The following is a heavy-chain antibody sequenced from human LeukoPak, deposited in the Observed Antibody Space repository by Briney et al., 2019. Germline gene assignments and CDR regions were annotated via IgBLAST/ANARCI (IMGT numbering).Heavy chain of an antibody. D-gene: IGHD4-23*01. Sequence: GGSLRLSCEASGFTFSTYGMHWVRQAPGKGLEWVAVIWYDGSNKYYADSVKGRFTISRDNSKNTLYLQMNSLRAEDTAVYYCATGGKANGYWGQGTLVTVSS. CDR1: GFTFSTYG. CDR2: IWYDGSNK. CDR3: ATGGKANGY. V-gene: IGHV3-33*01. J-gene: IGHJ4*02.